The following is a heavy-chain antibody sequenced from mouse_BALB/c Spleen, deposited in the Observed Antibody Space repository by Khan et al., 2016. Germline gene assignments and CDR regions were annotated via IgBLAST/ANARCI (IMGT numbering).Heavy chain of an antibody. CDR2: ISYDNSTA. Sequence: EVELVESGGGLVQPGGSRNLSCAASGCTFSCDGMHWVRQAPERGLEWGAVISYDNSTAYYTHPEKGRFTISRDNPKNTLFLQMSSVTSADTAIYYCAKFGNFGYLDVWGAGTTVTVSS. D-gene: IGHD2-1*01. J-gene: IGHJ1*01. CDR3: AKFGNFGYLDV. V-gene: IGHV5-17*02. CDR1: GCTFSCDG.